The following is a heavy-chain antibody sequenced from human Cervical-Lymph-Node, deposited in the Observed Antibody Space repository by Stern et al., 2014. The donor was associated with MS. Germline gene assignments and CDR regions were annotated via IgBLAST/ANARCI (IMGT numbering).Heavy chain of an antibody. CDR3: ALSSETSDRWYSLGYDL. Sequence: VHLVESGAEVTKPGSSVKVSCKASGGNFSKFPSSWVRQAPGKGLEWMGGIFTVFGTPTYAQEFRGRVTITADVSTSTVYMELSSLRSDDTAVYYCALSSETSDRWYSLGYDLWGQGTLVTVSS. CDR2: IFTVFGTP. CDR1: GGNFSKFP. D-gene: IGHD6-13*01. V-gene: IGHV1-69*01. J-gene: IGHJ5*02.